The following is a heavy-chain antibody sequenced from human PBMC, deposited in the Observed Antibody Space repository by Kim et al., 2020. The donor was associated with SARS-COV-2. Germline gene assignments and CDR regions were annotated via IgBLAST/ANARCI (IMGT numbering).Heavy chain of an antibody. Sequence: GGSLRLSCAASGFNFDDYAMHWVRQAPGKGLEWVSLISGDGGSTYYADSVKGRFTISRDNSKNSLYLQMNSLRTEDTALYYCAKVLGIAAAGLYYYYGMDVWRQGTTVTVSS. CDR2: ISGDGGST. D-gene: IGHD6-13*01. CDR1: GFNFDDYA. J-gene: IGHJ6*02. CDR3: AKVLGIAAAGLYYYYGMDV. V-gene: IGHV3-43*02.